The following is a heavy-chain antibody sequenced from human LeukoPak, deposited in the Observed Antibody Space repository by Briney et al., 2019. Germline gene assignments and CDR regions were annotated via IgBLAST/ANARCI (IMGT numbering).Heavy chain of an antibody. D-gene: IGHD5-24*01. V-gene: IGHV3-74*01. CDR2: INSDGGST. CDR1: GFTFSSYW. Sequence: GGSLRLSCTASGFTFSSYWMHWVRQAPGKGLVWVSRINSDGGSTSYADSVRGRFTISRDNAKNTLYLQMNSLRAEDTAVYYCARRIQGMAPYYFDYWGQGTLVTISS. CDR3: ARRIQGMAPYYFDY. J-gene: IGHJ4*02.